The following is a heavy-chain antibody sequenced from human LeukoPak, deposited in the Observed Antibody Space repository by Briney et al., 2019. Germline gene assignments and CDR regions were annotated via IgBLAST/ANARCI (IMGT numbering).Heavy chain of an antibody. CDR2: IWYDGSNK. V-gene: IGHV3-33*01. Sequence: GGSLTLSCAASGFTFSNYGMHWVRQAPGKGLEWVAAIWYDGSNKYYGDSVKGRFTISRDNSKNTLYLQMDSLRAEDTAAYYCARAGYRDPHLDFWGQGTLVTVSS. J-gene: IGHJ4*02. D-gene: IGHD4-17*01. CDR3: ARAGYRDPHLDF. CDR1: GFTFSNYG.